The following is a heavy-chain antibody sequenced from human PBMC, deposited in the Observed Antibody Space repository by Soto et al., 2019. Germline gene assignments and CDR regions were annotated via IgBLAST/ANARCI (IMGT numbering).Heavy chain of an antibody. CDR3: ASHYYDSSGYPFPFDY. D-gene: IGHD3-22*01. Sequence: PSETLSLTCSVSGASISSGDYYWSWIRQHPGKGLEWIGYIYYSGSTNYNHSLKSRVTISIDTSKNQFSLKLSSVTAADTAVYYCASHYYDSSGYPFPFDYWGQGTLVTVSS. CDR1: GASISSGDYY. V-gene: IGHV4-61*08. CDR2: IYYSGST. J-gene: IGHJ4*02.